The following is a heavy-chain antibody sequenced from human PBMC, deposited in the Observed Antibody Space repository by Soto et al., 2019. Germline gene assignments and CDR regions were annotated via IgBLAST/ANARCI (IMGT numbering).Heavy chain of an antibody. V-gene: IGHV3-21*01. Sequence: GSLRLSCAASGFTFSSYSMNWVRQAPGKGLEWVSSISSSSSYIYYADSVKGRFTISRDNAKNSLYLQMNSLRAEDTAVYYCARDSYGDYDDAFDIWGQGTMVTVSS. D-gene: IGHD4-17*01. CDR1: GFTFSSYS. J-gene: IGHJ3*02. CDR2: ISSSSSYI. CDR3: ARDSYGDYDDAFDI.